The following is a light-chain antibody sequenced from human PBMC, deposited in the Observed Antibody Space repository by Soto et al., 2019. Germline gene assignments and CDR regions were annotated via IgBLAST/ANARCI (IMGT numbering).Light chain of an antibody. CDR2: KAS. J-gene: IGKJ1*01. Sequence: DTQMTQSPSTLSASVGDRVTIICRASQSISSWLAWYQQKPGQAPKLLIYKASSLESGVPSRFSGSGSGTEFTLTISSLQPDDSATYYCQQFISYPWTFGQGTKVEIK. V-gene: IGKV1-5*03. CDR1: QSISSW. CDR3: QQFISYPWT.